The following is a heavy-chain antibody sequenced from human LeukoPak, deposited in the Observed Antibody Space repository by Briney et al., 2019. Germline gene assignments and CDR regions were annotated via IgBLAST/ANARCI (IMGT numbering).Heavy chain of an antibody. CDR3: ARGDAYNGNDASDI. CDR1: GFTFGDYY. Sequence: GGSLRLSCTASGFTFGDYYVTWIRQAPGKGLEWLSYISGTGSTTYYADSVKGRFTISRDNTKRSLYLQINNLRAEDTALYYCARGDAYNGNDASDIWGQGTMVVVSS. V-gene: IGHV3-11*01. J-gene: IGHJ3*02. CDR2: ISGTGSTT. D-gene: IGHD5-24*01.